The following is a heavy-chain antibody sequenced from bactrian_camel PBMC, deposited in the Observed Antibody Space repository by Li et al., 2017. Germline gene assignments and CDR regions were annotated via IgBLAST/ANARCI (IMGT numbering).Heavy chain of an antibody. CDR3: AAGPWYTDEYKY. Sequence: DVQLVESGGGLVQAGGSLRLSCTASGLNFDVYALAWFRQAPGKGPGWVSGINRAGDMTDYADSVKGRFTIARDSTKNTVYLQMLSLKSEDTALYYCAAGPWYTDEYKYWGQGTQVTVSS. J-gene: IGHJ4*01. CDR2: INRAGDMT. V-gene: IGHV3-1*01. D-gene: IGHD6*01. CDR1: GLNFDVYA.